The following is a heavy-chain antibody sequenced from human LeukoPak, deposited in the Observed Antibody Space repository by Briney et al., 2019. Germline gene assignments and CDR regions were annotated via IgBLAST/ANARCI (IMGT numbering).Heavy chain of an antibody. CDR1: GGSISGYY. CDR3: ARAGSSSWFGDWFDP. V-gene: IGHV4-59*01. Sequence: SETLSPTCTVSGGSISGYYWNWIRQPPGKGLEWIGYIYYSGSTNYNSSLKSRVTISVDMSKNQVSLKLRSVTAADTAVYYCARAGSSSWFGDWFDPWGQGMLVTVSS. D-gene: IGHD6-13*01. J-gene: IGHJ5*02. CDR2: IYYSGST.